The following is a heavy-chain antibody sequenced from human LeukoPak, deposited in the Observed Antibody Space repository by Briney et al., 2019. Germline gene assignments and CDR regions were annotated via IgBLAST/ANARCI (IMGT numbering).Heavy chain of an antibody. CDR1: GGTFSSYA. D-gene: IGHD6-6*01. CDR2: IIPIFGTA. J-gene: IGHJ4*02. CDR3: AGLQSPYSSSSGYFDY. V-gene: IGHV1-69*05. Sequence: GSSVKVSCKASGGTFSSYAISWVRQAPGQGIEWMGGIIPIFGTANYAQKFQGRVTITTDESTSTAYMELSSLRSEDTAVYYCAGLQSPYSSSSGYFDYWGQGTLVTVSS.